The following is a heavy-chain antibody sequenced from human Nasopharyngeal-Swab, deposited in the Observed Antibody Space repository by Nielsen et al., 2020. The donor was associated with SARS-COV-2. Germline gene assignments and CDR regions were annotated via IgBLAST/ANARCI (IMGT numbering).Heavy chain of an antibody. D-gene: IGHD4-17*01. J-gene: IGHJ4*02. CDR1: GASISSDY. CDR3: TRGSLRTAPDC. Sequence: SEILSFTCDVSGASISSDYWGWIRKPPGKGLEWIGCVSYSGRTGYNPSLKSRVTISIDTSKKHFSLVLSSLTAADTALYYCTRGSLRTAPDCWGQGTLVTVSS. V-gene: IGHV4-59*12. CDR2: VSYSGRT.